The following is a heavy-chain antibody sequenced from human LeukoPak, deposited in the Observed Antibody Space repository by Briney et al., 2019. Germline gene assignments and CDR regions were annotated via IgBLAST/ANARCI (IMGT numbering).Heavy chain of an antibody. J-gene: IGHJ6*04. CDR1: GGSFSGYY. V-gene: IGHV4-34*01. D-gene: IGHD2-15*01. Sequence: SETLSLTCAVYGGSFSGYYWSWIRQPPGKGLEWIGEINHSGSTNYNPSLKSRVTISVDTSKNQFSLKLSSVTAADTAVYYWARDPLYCSGGSCYPGDYYYYYGMDVWGKGTTVTVSS. CDR3: ARDPLYCSGGSCYPGDYYYYYGMDV. CDR2: INHSGST.